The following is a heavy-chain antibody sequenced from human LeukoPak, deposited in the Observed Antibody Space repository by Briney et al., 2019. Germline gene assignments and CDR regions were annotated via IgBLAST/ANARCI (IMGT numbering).Heavy chain of an antibody. D-gene: IGHD1-26*01. V-gene: IGHV3-48*04. Sequence: PGGSLRLSCAASGFTFGPHTMNWVRQAPGKGLEWVSYISSSSDTIYYADSVKGRFTISRDNAKNSLYLQMYSLRAEDTAVYYCASGMRVGPNIWGQGTLVTVSS. CDR1: GFTFGPHT. CDR2: ISSSSDTI. CDR3: ASGMRVGPNI. J-gene: IGHJ4*02.